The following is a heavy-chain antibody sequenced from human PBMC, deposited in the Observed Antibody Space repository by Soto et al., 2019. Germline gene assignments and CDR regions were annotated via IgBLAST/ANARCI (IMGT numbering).Heavy chain of an antibody. CDR1: GYTFTSYT. CDR3: ARDVAYYFDY. J-gene: IGHJ4*02. D-gene: IGHD3-3*02. CDR2: IIPILGIA. V-gene: IGHV1-69*04. Sequence: SVQVSCKASGYTFTSYTISWVRQAPGQGLEWMGRIIPILGIANYAQKFQGRVTITADKSTSTAYMELSSLRSEDTAVYYCARDVAYYFDYWGQGTLVTVSS.